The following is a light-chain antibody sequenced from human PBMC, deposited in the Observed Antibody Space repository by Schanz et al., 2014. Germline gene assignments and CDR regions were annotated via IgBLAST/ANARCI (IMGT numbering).Light chain of an antibody. CDR2: GNS. V-gene: IGLV1-40*01. CDR3: SSYAGSNNLV. CDR1: SSNIGAGYD. J-gene: IGLJ3*02. Sequence: QSVLTQSPSASGTPGQRVTISCTGSSSNIGAGYDVHWYQQLPGTAPKLLIYGNSNRPSGVPDRFSGSRSGNTASLTVSGLQAEDENDYYCSSYAGSNNLVFGGGTKLTVL.